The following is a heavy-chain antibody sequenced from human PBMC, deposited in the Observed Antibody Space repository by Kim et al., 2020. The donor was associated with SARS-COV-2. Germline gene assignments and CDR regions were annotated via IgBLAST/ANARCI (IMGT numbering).Heavy chain of an antibody. D-gene: IGHD6-6*01. CDR3: ARAGAYSSSSPFDY. J-gene: IGHJ4*02. V-gene: IGHV1-69*04. Sequence: APKFQGRVTITADKSTSTAYMELSSLRSEDTAVYYCARAGAYSSSSPFDYWGQGTLVTVSS.